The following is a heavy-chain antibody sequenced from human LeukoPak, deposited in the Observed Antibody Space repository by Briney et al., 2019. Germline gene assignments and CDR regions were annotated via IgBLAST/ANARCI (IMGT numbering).Heavy chain of an antibody. CDR3: ARDGSGHSYGYSDWYFDL. CDR2: IYYSGST. V-gene: IGHV4-31*03. J-gene: IGHJ2*01. CDR1: GGSISSGGYY. Sequence: PSETLSLTCTVSGGSISSGGYYWSWLRQHPGKGLEWIGYIYYSGSTYYNPSLKSRVTISVDTSKNQFSLKLSSVTAADTAVYYCARDGSGHSYGYSDWYFDLWGRGTLVTVSS. D-gene: IGHD5-18*01.